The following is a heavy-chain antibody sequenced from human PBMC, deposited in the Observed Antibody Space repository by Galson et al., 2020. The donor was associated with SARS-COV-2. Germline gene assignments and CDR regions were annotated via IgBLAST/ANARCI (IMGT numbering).Heavy chain of an antibody. CDR2: IYYSGST. D-gene: IGHD6-13*01. Sequence: ASETLSLTCTVSGGSISSGGYYWSWIRQHPGKGLEWIGYIYYSGSTYYNPSLKSRVTISVDTSKNQFSLKLSSVTAADTAVYYCATSIAAAGFDYWGQGTLVTVSS. CDR3: ATSIAAAGFDY. J-gene: IGHJ4*02. CDR1: GGSISSGGYY. V-gene: IGHV4-31*03.